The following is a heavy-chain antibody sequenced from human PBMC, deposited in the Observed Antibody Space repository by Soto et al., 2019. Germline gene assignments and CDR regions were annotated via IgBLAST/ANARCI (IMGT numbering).Heavy chain of an antibody. CDR2: ISAYNGNT. Sequence: GASVNGSCKASGYTFTSYGISWVRQAPGQGLEWMGWISAYNGNTNYAQKLQGRVTMTTDTSTSTAYMELRSLRSDDTAVYYCARDQGGSIFKVSALGAFDIWGQGTMVTVSS. D-gene: IGHD3-16*01. CDR3: ARDQGGSIFKVSALGAFDI. V-gene: IGHV1-18*01. CDR1: GYTFTSYG. J-gene: IGHJ3*02.